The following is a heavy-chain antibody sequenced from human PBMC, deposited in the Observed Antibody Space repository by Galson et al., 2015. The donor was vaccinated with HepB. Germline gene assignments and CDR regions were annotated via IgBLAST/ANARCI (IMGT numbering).Heavy chain of an antibody. J-gene: IGHJ3*02. CDR3: ARGIAAAGRGAFDI. V-gene: IGHV1-2*04. D-gene: IGHD6-13*01. CDR2: INPNSGGT. CDR1: GYTFTGYC. Sequence: SVKVSCKASGYTFTGYCMHWVRQAPGQGLEWMGWINPNSGGTNYAQKFQGWVTMTRDTSISTAYMELSRLRSDDTAVYYCARGIAAAGRGAFDIWGQGTMVTVSS.